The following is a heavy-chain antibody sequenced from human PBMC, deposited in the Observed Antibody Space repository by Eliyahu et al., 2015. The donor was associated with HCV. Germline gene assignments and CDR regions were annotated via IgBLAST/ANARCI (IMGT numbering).Heavy chain of an antibody. Sequence: QVHLVESGGGVVQPGRSLXLSCVXSGFTFSNYGMHWLRQAPGKGLEWVGFISYDGGREVYAASVKGRFTISRDNSKSTLYLEMDSLRVGDTAMYYCAKEVFDSGWTHGGFWGQGTLVTVSS. D-gene: IGHD5-12*01. CDR2: ISYDGGRE. CDR3: AKEVFDSGWTHGGF. CDR1: GFTFSNYG. V-gene: IGHV3-30*18. J-gene: IGHJ4*02.